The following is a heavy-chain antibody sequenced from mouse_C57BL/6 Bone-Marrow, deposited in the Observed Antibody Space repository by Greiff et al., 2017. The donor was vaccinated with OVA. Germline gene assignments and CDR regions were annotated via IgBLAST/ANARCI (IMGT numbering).Heavy chain of an antibody. CDR3: TRITTVVPTVYFDV. CDR2: IRNKANNHAT. J-gene: IGHJ1*03. V-gene: IGHV6-6*01. CDR1: GFTFSDAW. D-gene: IGHD1-1*01. Sequence: EVKVVESGGGLVQPGGSMKLSCAASGFTFSDAWMDWVRQSPEKGLEWVAEIRNKANNHATYYAESVKGRFTIARDDSKSSVNLQMNSLRAENTVIYYCTRITTVVPTVYFDVGGTGTTVTVSS.